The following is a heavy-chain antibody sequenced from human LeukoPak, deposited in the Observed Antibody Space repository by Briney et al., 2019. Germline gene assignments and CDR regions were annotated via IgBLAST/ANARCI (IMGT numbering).Heavy chain of an antibody. CDR3: AREIPSYDFWSGYYSNWFDP. CDR1: GFTFSDYY. CDR2: ISSSGSTI. D-gene: IGHD3-3*01. V-gene: IGHV3-11*01. J-gene: IGHJ5*02. Sequence: AGGSLRLSCAASGFTFSDYYMSWIRQAPGKGLEWVSYISSSGSTIYYADSVKGRFTISRDNAKNSLYLQMNSLRAEDTAVYYCAREIPSYDFWSGYYSNWFDPWGQGTLVTVSS.